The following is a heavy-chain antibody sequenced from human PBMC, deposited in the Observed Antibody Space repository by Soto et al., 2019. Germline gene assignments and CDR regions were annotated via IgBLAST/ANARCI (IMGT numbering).Heavy chain of an antibody. V-gene: IGHV4-59*01. CDR3: ARARYYYGSGSSLYYFDY. Sequence: SETLSLTCTVSGDSISFNYWSWIRQPPGKALEWIGFIYYSGSTDYNPSLKSRVTISVDTSKNQFSLKLSSVTAADTAVYYCARARYYYGSGSSLYYFDYWGQGTLVTVSS. J-gene: IGHJ4*02. CDR2: IYYSGST. CDR1: GDSISFNY. D-gene: IGHD3-10*01.